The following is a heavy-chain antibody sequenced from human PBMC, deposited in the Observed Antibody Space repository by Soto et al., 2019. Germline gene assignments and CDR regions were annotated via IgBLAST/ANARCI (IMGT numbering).Heavy chain of an antibody. J-gene: IGHJ4*02. CDR2: INSDGSST. V-gene: IGHV3-74*01. CDR1: GFPFSNYW. Sequence: PGGSRRLSCAVSGFPFSNYWVHWVRQAPGTGLVWVSRINSDGSSTGYADSVKGRFPISRDNAKNTLYLQMNSLRVEDTAVYYCARAKFYYDTSGYPRYYFDYWGQGAQVTVS. CDR3: ARAKFYYDTSGYPRYYFDY. D-gene: IGHD3-22*01.